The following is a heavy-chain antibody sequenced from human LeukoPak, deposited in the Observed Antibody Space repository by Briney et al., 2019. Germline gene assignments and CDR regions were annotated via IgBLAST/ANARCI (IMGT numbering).Heavy chain of an antibody. V-gene: IGHV4-30-2*01. D-gene: IGHD3-22*01. CDR2: IYHSGST. Sequence: PSETLSLTCAVSGGSISSGGYSWSWIRQPPGKGLEWIGYIYHSGSTNYNPSLKSRVTKSVDRSKNQFSLRLTSVTAADTAVYYCARMHPHDSSGYFDYWGQGTLVTVSS. J-gene: IGHJ4*02. CDR1: GGSISSGGYS. CDR3: ARMHPHDSSGYFDY.